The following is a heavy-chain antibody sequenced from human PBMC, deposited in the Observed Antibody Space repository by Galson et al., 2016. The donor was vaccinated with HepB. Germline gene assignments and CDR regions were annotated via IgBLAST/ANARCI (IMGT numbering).Heavy chain of an antibody. V-gene: IGHV4-59*01. Sequence: ETLSLTCTVSGGSISYYYWSWIRQPPGKGLEWIGYIYHSGSTNYYPSLKSRVTISVDTSNNQFSMMLSSVTAADTGVYYCARDDSGGWYGFHYCMDVWGQGTTVTVSS. CDR3: ARDDSGGWYGFHYCMDV. CDR2: IYHSGST. J-gene: IGHJ6*01. CDR1: GGSISYYY. D-gene: IGHD6-19*01.